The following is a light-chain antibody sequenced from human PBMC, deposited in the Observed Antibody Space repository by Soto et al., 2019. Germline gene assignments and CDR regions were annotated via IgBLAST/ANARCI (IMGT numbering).Light chain of an antibody. CDR2: LNSDGSH. J-gene: IGLJ2*01. V-gene: IGLV4-69*01. CDR3: QTWGTGTVV. CDR1: SGHSSYT. Sequence: QSVLTQPPSASASLGASVKLTCTLSSGHSSYTIAWHQQQPEKGPRYLMKLNSDGSHSKGDGIPDRFSGSSSGAERYLTISSLQSEDEADYYCQTWGTGTVVFGGGTKLTVL.